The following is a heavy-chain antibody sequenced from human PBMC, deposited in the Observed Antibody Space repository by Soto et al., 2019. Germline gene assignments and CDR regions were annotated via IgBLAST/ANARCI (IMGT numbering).Heavy chain of an antibody. D-gene: IGHD3-3*01. CDR1: GGSISSSSYY. V-gene: IGHV4-39*01. Sequence: QLQLQESGPGLVKPSETLSLTCTVSGGSISSSSYYWGWIRQPPGKGLEWIGSIYYSGSTYYNPSLKSRVTISVDTSKNQFSLKLSSVTAADTAVYYCARLFPEEGRDYWGQGTLVTVSS. CDR3: ARLFPEEGRDY. J-gene: IGHJ4*02. CDR2: IYYSGST.